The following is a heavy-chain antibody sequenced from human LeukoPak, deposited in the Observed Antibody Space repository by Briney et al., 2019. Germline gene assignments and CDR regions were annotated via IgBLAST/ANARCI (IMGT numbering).Heavy chain of an antibody. CDR2: ISWNSGSI. CDR3: AKVGSSSYAFDI. V-gene: IGHV3-9*01. D-gene: IGHD2-2*01. Sequence: PGGSLRLSCAASGFTFDDYAMHWVRQAPGKGLEWVLGISWNSGSIGYADSVKGRFTISRDNAKNSLYLQMNSLRAEDTALYYCAKVGSSSYAFDIWGQGTMVTVSS. J-gene: IGHJ3*02. CDR1: GFTFDDYA.